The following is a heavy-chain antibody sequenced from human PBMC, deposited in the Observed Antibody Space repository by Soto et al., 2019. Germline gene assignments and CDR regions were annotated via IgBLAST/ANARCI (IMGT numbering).Heavy chain of an antibody. CDR2: INPSGGST. J-gene: IGHJ4*02. D-gene: IGHD3-16*02. Sequence: ASVKVSCKASGYTFTSYYMHWVRQAPGQGLEWMGIINPSGGSTSYAQKFQGRVTMTRDTSTSTVYMELSSLRSEDTAVYYCARGGGVDDYIWGSYRQMDYWGQGTLVTVSS. CDR3: ARGGGVDDYIWGSYRQMDY. CDR1: GYTFTSYY. V-gene: IGHV1-46*03.